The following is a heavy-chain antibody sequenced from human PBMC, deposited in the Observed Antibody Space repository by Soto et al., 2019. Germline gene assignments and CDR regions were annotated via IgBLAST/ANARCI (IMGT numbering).Heavy chain of an antibody. CDR3: ARFARVAGVDY. Sequence: SQTLSLPCTVSGGSISSYYWSWIRQPPGKGLEWIGYIYYSGSTNYNPSLKSRVTISVDTSKNQFSLKLSSVTAADTAVYYCARFARVAGVDYWGQGTLVTVSS. J-gene: IGHJ4*02. V-gene: IGHV4-59*08. D-gene: IGHD6-19*01. CDR2: IYYSGST. CDR1: GGSISSYY.